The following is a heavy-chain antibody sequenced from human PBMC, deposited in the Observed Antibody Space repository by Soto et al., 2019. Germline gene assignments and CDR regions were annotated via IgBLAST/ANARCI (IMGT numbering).Heavy chain of an antibody. V-gene: IGHV1-69*13. J-gene: IGHJ5*02. CDR1: GGTFSSYA. Sequence: SVEVSCKASGGTFSSYAISWVRQAPGQGLEWMGGIIPIFGTANYAQKFQGRVTITADESTSTAYMELSSLRSEDTAVYYCASGRYYDFWSGYYTNWFDPWGQGTLVTVSS. D-gene: IGHD3-3*01. CDR2: IIPIFGTA. CDR3: ASGRYYDFWSGYYTNWFDP.